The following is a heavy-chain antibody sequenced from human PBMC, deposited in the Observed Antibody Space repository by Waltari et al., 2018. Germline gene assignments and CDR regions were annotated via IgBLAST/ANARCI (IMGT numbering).Heavy chain of an antibody. CDR2: IYPGDSDT. D-gene: IGHD3-3*01. CDR1: GYTFTSYA. Sequence: VQLVQSGSELKKPGASVKVSCKASGYTFTSYAMNWVRQAPGQGLEWMGIIYPGDSDTRYSPSFQGQVTISADKSISTAYLQWSSLKASDTAMYYCARQGRFGVVLGGGYFDYWGQGTLVTVSS. J-gene: IGHJ4*02. CDR3: ARQGRFGVVLGGGYFDY. V-gene: IGHV5-51*01.